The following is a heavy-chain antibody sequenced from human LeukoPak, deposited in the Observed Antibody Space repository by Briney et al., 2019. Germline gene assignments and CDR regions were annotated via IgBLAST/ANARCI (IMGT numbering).Heavy chain of an antibody. CDR1: GGSISSYY. J-gene: IGHJ3*02. V-gene: IGHV4-59*06. CDR3: ARGGAVARGLGGAFDI. CDR2: IYYSGST. Sequence: SETLSLTCTVSGGSISSYYWSWIRQHPGKGLEWIGYIYYSGSTYYNPSLKSRVTISVDTSKNQFSLKLSSVTAADTAVYYCARGGAVARGLGGAFDIWGQGTMVTVSS. D-gene: IGHD6-19*01.